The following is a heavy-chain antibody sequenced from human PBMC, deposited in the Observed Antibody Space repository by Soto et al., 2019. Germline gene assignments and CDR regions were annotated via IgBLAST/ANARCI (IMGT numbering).Heavy chain of an antibody. CDR1: GYIFINYY. CDR3: AIDLAAADY. CDR2: FNPMSGST. D-gene: IGHD6-13*01. V-gene: IGHV1-46*04. Sequence: QVQLVQSGAEVKKPGASVKISCKTSGYIFINYYIHWVRQAPGQGLEWVALFNPMSGSTNYAQKLQGRVTVTSDTSTSTVYMEMRSLRSEDTAVYYCAIDLAAADYWGQGTLVTVSS. J-gene: IGHJ4*02.